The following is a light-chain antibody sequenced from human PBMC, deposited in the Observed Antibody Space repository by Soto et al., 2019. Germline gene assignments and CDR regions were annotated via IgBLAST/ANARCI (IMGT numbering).Light chain of an antibody. V-gene: IGKV3-20*01. CDR2: GAS. CDR3: QQYGGSPWT. CDR1: QSVRNSY. Sequence: DIVLTQSPGTLSLSPGERATLSCRASQSVRNSYLAWYQQKPGQAPRILVYGASSRATGIPDRFSGSGSGTDFTLTVSRLEPEDFAVYYCQQYGGSPWTFGQGTKVEIK. J-gene: IGKJ1*01.